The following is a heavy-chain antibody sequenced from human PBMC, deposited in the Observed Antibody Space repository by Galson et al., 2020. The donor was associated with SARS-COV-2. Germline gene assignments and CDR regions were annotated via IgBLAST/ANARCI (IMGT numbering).Heavy chain of an antibody. J-gene: IGHJ6*03. CDR3: AREGGGSTGNYYYYYMDV. CDR2: IKQDGSEK. CDR1: GFTFSSYW. V-gene: IGHV3-7*03. Sequence: GESLKISFAASGFTFSSYWMSWVRQAPGKGLEWVANIKQDGSEKYYVDSVKGRFTISRDNAKNSLYLQMNSLRAEDTAVYYCAREGGGSTGNYYYYYMDVWGKGTTVTVSS. D-gene: IGHD2-2*01.